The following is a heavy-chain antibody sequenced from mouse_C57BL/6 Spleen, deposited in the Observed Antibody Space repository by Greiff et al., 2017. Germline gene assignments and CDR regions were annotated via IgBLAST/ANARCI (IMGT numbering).Heavy chain of an antibody. V-gene: IGHV5-6*01. D-gene: IGHD1-1*01. CDR1: GFTFSSYG. CDR2: ISSGGSYT. J-gene: IGHJ4*01. CDR3: ARHYYGSSAYAMDY. Sequence: EVKVVESGGDLVKPGGSLKLSCAASGFTFSSYGMSWVRQTPDKGLEWVATISSGGSYTYYPDSVKGRFTISRDNSKNTLYLQLSSLKSEDTAMYYCARHYYGSSAYAMDYWGQGTSVTVSS.